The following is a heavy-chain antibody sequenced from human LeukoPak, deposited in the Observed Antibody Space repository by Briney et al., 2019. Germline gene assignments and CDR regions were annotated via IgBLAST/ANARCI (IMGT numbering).Heavy chain of an antibody. D-gene: IGHD6-19*01. CDR2: ISGSGIST. J-gene: IGHJ4*02. CDR1: GFTFTSYA. CDR3: VKSREQWAPFDY. Sequence: PGGSLRLSCAVSGFTFTSYAMSWVRQAPGKGLEWVTGISGSGISTYYADSVKGRFTISRDNSKSTLYLQMNSLGAEDTAVYYCVKSREQWAPFDYWGQGTLVTVSS. V-gene: IGHV3-23*01.